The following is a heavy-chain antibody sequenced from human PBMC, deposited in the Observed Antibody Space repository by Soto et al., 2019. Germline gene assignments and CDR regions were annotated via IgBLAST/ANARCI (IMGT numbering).Heavy chain of an antibody. V-gene: IGHV5-51*01. D-gene: IGHD6-13*01. CDR1: GYNFANYW. J-gene: IGHJ3*02. CDR3: AAGYTTGLDAFGI. CDR2: IFPGDSGT. Sequence: GESLKISCKGSGYNFANYWIGWVRQMPGKGLEWMGMIFPGDSGTKNSPSLQGQITMSVDKSDSSAYLQWRSLKASDTAMYYCAAGYTTGLDAFGIWGQGTMVTVSS.